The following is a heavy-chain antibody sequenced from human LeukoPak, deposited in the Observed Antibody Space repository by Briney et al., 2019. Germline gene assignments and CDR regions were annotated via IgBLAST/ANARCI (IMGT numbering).Heavy chain of an antibody. CDR3: ASRTRDYYYGVDV. Sequence: GGSLRLSCAASGFTVTNNYMTWVRQAPGKGLEWVSLIYRGGGTFYADSVKGRFTISRDNSKNTLYLQMHSLRAEDTAVYYCASRTRDYYYGVDVWGQGTTVTVSS. V-gene: IGHV3-66*01. CDR2: IYRGGGT. CDR1: GFTVTNNY. J-gene: IGHJ6*02.